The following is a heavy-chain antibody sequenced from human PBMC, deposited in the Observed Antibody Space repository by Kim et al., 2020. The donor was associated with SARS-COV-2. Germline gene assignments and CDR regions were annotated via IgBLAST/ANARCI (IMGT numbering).Heavy chain of an antibody. Sequence: SQTLSLTCGISGDSVSIRDAGWNWIRQSPSRGLEWLGRTCYRSRWFNDYAPSVKSRITINPDTSKNQFSLQLNSVTPEDTAVYYCARDRVGAANDALDTWGPGTMVTVSS. CDR1: GDSVSIRDAG. CDR2: TCYRSRWFN. J-gene: IGHJ3*02. CDR3: ARDRVGAANDALDT. D-gene: IGHD2-15*01. V-gene: IGHV6-1*01.